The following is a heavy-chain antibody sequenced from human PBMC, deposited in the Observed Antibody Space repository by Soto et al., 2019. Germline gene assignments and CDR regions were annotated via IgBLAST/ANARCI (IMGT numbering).Heavy chain of an antibody. CDR2: ISYDGSNK. CDR1: GFTFSSYG. J-gene: IGHJ4*02. V-gene: IGHV3-30*18. Sequence: QVQLVESGGGVVQPGRSLRLSCAASGFTFSSYGMHWVRQAPGKGLEWVAVISYDGSNKYYADSVKGRFTISRDNSKNTMYLQMNSLRAEDTAVYYCAKGPAGGFGELLVDYWGPGTLVTVSS. D-gene: IGHD3-10*01. CDR3: AKGPAGGFGELLVDY.